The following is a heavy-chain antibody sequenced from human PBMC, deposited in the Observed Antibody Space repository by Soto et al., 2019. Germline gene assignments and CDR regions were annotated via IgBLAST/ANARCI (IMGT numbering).Heavy chain of an antibody. J-gene: IGHJ4*02. D-gene: IGHD2-2*02. V-gene: IGHV1-3*01. CDR3: ARRFTGQRDLYSY. CDR1: GYTFTSYA. CDR2: INAGNGKT. Sequence: ASVKVSCKASGYTFTSYALHWVRQAPGQRLEWMGWINAGNGKTAYSQKFQGRVTVTRDTSASTAYMELSSLRSEDTAVYYCARRFTGQRDLYSYRGQGTLDPVSS.